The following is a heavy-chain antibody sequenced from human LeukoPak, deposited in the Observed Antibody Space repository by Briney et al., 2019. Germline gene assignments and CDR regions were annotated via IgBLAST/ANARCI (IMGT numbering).Heavy chain of an antibody. CDR2: IHYSGST. D-gene: IGHD3-10*01. CDR3: ARVEGGYGSGRRENYYYYYMDV. CDR1: GGSINNYY. J-gene: IGHJ6*03. V-gene: IGHV4-59*01. Sequence: SETLSLTCTVSGGSINNYYWSWIRQPPGKGLEWIGYIHYSGSTNYNPSLKSRVTISIDTSKNQFSLKLSLVTAADTAVYYCARVEGGYGSGRRENYYYYYMDVWGKGSTVTISS.